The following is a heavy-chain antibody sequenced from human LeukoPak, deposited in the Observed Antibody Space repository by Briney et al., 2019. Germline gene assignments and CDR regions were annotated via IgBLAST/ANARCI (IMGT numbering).Heavy chain of an antibody. V-gene: IGHV1-69*11. CDR2: IIPFLGTT. CDR3: TIIPNVILFTHYFEY. Sequence: SVKVSCKASGYTFTSYGISWVRQAPGQGLEWMGSIIPFLGTTNYAQKFQGRVTITADEPTRTAYMELTYVRSDDTAVYYCTIIPNVILFTHYFEYWGQGTLVTVST. CDR1: GYTFTSYG. D-gene: IGHD2-21*01. J-gene: IGHJ4*02.